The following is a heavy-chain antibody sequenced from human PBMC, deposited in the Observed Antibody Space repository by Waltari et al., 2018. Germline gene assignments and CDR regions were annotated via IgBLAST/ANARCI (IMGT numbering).Heavy chain of an antibody. D-gene: IGHD3-22*01. Sequence: EVQLVESGGGLVQPGGSLRLSCAASGFTFSSSWMSWVRQAPGKGLEWVANIKQDGSEKYYVDSVKGRFTISRDNAKNSLYLQMNSLRAEDTAVYYCARERGYSFDIWGQGTMVTVSS. CDR3: ARERGYSFDI. V-gene: IGHV3-7*01. CDR2: IKQDGSEK. J-gene: IGHJ3*02. CDR1: GFTFSSSW.